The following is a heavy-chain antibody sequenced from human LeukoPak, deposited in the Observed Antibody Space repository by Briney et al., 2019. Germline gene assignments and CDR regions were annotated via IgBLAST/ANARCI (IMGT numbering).Heavy chain of an antibody. CDR1: GYSISSGYY. V-gene: IGHV4-38-2*02. J-gene: IGHJ4*02. D-gene: IGHD2/OR15-2a*01. CDR3: ARPLSSAYDY. Sequence: SETLSLTCTVSGYSISSGYYWGWIRQPPGKGLEWIGSIYHSGSTYYNPSLKSRVTISVDTSKNQFSLKLSSVTAADTAVYYCARPLSSAYDYWGQGTLVTVSS. CDR2: IYHSGST.